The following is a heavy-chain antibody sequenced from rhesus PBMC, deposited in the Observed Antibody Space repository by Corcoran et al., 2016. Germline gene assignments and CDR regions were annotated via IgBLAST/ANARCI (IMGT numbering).Heavy chain of an antibody. V-gene: IGHV4S14*01. CDR1: GYSISSGYY. CDR2: SYGSGGSN. Sequence: QVQLQESGPGLVKPSETLSRTCAVSGYSISSGYYLDGIRQPPGKGLVWMGSSYGSGGSNYLNPSLKIRVTLSVDTSKNQFSLKLSSVTAADTAVYYCARVGSSWSEWDTVGTEWYFDLWGPGTPITISS. CDR3: ARVGSSWSEWDTVGTEWYFDL. J-gene: IGHJ2*01. D-gene: IGHD5-42*01.